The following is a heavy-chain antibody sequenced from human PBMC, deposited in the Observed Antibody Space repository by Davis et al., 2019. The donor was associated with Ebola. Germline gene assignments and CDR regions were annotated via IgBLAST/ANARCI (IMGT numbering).Heavy chain of an antibody. J-gene: IGHJ4*02. D-gene: IGHD3-16*01. CDR2: MNPNSGNT. CDR1: GYTFTSYD. CDR3: ARDKTYRFDY. Sequence: ASVKVSCKASGYTFTSYDINWVRQATGQGLEWMGWMNPNSGNTGYAQKVQGRVTMTRDTSTSTVYMDLRSLRSDDTAMYYCARDKTYRFDYWGQGTLVTVSS. V-gene: IGHV1-8*01.